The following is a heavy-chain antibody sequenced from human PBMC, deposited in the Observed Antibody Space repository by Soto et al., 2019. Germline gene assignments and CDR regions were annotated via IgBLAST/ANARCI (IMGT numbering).Heavy chain of an antibody. CDR1: GFTFSNDW. D-gene: IGHD3-3*01. V-gene: IGHV3-15*07. Sequence: EVQLVESGGGLVKPGGSLRLSCAASGFTFSNDWMNWVRQAPGKGLEWVGRIKSKTDGGTTDYAAHVKGRFTSSRDDSKNTLYLQMNSVNIVDTAVYYCTTDLKGFVWSGYYTPDYWGQGTLVTVSS. CDR3: TTDLKGFVWSGYYTPDY. J-gene: IGHJ4*02. CDR2: IKSKTDGGTT.